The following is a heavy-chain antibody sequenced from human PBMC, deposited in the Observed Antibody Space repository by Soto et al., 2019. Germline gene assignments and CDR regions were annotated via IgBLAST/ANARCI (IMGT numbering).Heavy chain of an antibody. V-gene: IGHV4-61*05. CDR3: ARGRYYFDY. Sequence: LSLTCTVSGGSISSSSYYWGWIRQPPGKGLEWIGYMYHSGSTNYNPSLKSRVTISIDTSKNQFSLRLSSVTAADTAVYYCARGRYYFDYWGQGALVTVSS. D-gene: IGHD1-26*01. CDR2: MYHSGST. J-gene: IGHJ4*02. CDR1: GGSISSSSYY.